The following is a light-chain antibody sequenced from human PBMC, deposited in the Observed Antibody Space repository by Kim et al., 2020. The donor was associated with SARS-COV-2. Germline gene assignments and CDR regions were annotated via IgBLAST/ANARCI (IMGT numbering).Light chain of an antibody. CDR3: NSRDGSDNSFV. J-gene: IGLJ1*01. CDR2: GKN. Sequence: ALGQTVRITCQGDSLGSHYASWFQQKPGQAPVLVIYGKNNRPSGIPDRFSGSSSRNTASLTITGAQAEDEAEYYCNSRDGSDNSFVFASGTKVT. V-gene: IGLV3-19*01. CDR1: SLGSHY.